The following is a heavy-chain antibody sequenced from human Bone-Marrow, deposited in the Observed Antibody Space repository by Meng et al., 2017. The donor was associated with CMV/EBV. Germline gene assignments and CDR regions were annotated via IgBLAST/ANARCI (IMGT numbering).Heavy chain of an antibody. D-gene: IGHD2-2*02. J-gene: IGHJ6*02. CDR2: MNPNSGNT. CDR1: GYTFTSYD. Sequence: ASVKVSCKASGYTFTSYDINWVRQATGQGLEWMGWMNPNSGNTGYAQKFQGRVTMTRNTSISTAYMELSSLRSEDTAVYYCARGRGYCSSTSCYKPHGMDVWGQGTLVTVSS. CDR3: ARGRGYCSSTSCYKPHGMDV. V-gene: IGHV1-8*01.